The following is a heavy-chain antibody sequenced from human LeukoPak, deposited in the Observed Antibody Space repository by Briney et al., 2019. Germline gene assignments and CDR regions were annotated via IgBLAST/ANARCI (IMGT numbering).Heavy chain of an antibody. D-gene: IGHD3-3*01. J-gene: IGHJ4*02. CDR2: IYTSGST. V-gene: IGHV4-61*02. Sequence: SQTLSLTCAVSGGSISSGGYSWSWIRQPAGKGLEWIGRIYTSGSTNYNPSLKSRVTMSVDTSKNQFSLKLSSVAAADTAVYYCARGGYDFWSGYYTYYFDYWGQGTLVTVSS. CDR3: ARGGYDFWSGYYTYYFDY. CDR1: GGSISSGGYS.